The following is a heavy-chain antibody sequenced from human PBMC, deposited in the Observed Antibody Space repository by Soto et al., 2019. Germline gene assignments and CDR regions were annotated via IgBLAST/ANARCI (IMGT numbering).Heavy chain of an antibody. J-gene: IGHJ4*02. Sequence: PGGSLRLSCAASGFTFRSYGMHWVRQAPGKGLEWVAFISYDGGNKYYLDSVKGRFTISRDNSKNTLYLQMNSLRPEDTAVYYCAKDGILESSGHYHYFDYWGQGTLVTVS. CDR3: AKDGILESSGHYHYFDY. D-gene: IGHD3-22*01. CDR2: ISYDGGNK. CDR1: GFTFRSYG. V-gene: IGHV3-30*18.